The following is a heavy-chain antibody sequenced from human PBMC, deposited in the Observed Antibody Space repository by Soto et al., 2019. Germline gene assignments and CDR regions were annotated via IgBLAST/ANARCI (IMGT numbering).Heavy chain of an antibody. J-gene: IGHJ4*02. CDR2: IYWDDAK. CDR3: AHKGGGDRILDY. CDR1: GFSLSTSGVG. V-gene: IGHV2-5*02. D-gene: IGHD3-16*01. Sequence: QITLKESGPPLVKPTQTLTLTCTFSGFSLSTSGVGVGWIRQPPGKALEWVALIYWDDAKEYSPSLKSRLTNTKDTPKNQGALTMTNMDPVDTATYYWAHKGGGDRILDYWGQGTLVTVSS.